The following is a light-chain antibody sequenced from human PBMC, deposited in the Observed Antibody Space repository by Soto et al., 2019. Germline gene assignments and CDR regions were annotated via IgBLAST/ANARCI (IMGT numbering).Light chain of an antibody. CDR1: QSISDW. J-gene: IGKJ2*01. Sequence: DIQMTQSPSTLSASVGDRVTITCRASQSISDWLAWYQQIPVRAPKLLIYDASTLQSGVPSRFSGSGSGTEFILTISSLQPDDSATYYCQEYKSATFGQGTKLQIK. V-gene: IGKV1-5*01. CDR3: QEYKSAT. CDR2: DAS.